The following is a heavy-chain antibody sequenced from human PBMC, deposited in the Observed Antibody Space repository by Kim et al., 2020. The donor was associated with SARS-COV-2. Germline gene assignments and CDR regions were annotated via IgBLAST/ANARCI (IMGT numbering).Heavy chain of an antibody. V-gene: IGHV3-NL1*01. D-gene: IGHD6-6*01. J-gene: IGHJ2*01. CDR2: IYSGGSTN. Sequence: GGSLRLSCAASGFTVSSYYMHWVRQAPGKGLEWVSVIYSGGSTNYDADAEKGRITFSRDNSKNPLYQKMSSRGAEDTAVYYGGRDRSIAAKGMNNGGR. CDR3: GRDRSIAAKGMNN. CDR1: GFTVSSYY.